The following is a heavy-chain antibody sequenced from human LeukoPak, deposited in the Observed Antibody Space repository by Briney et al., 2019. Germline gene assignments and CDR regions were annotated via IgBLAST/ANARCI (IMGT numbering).Heavy chain of an antibody. D-gene: IGHD3-10*01. CDR1: GFTFSSYG. Sequence: GGSLRLSCAASGFTFSSYGMHWVRQAPGKGLEWVAVIWYDGSNKYYADSVKGRFTISRDNSKNTLYLQMNSLRAEDTAVYYCAKGGITMVRGAHFDYWGQGTLVTVSS. CDR2: IWYDGSNK. V-gene: IGHV3-30*02. CDR3: AKGGITMVRGAHFDY. J-gene: IGHJ4*02.